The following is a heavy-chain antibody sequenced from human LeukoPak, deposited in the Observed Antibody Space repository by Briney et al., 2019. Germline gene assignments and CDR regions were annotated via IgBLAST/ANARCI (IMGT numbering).Heavy chain of an antibody. CDR2: IYYSGST. V-gene: IGHV4-59*01. CDR1: GGSISSYY. D-gene: IGHD3-10*01. Sequence: SETLSLTCTVSGGSISSYYWSWIRQPPGKGLEWIGYIYYSGSTNYNPSLKSRVTISVATSKNQFSLKLSSVTAADTAVYYCARLIYDHRNLVRGVIMPHLDYWGQGTLVTVSS. CDR3: ARLIYDHRNLVRGVIMPHLDY. J-gene: IGHJ4*02.